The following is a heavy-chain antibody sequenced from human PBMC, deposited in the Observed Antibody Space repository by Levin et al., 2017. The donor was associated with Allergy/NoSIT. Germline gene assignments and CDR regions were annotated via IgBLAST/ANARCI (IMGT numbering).Heavy chain of an antibody. CDR1: GFTFSSYG. J-gene: IGHJ4*02. CDR3: AKTGYSSSWYYFDY. CDR2: ISYDGSNK. Sequence: GGSLRLSCAASGFTFSSYGMHWVRQAPGKGLEWVAVISYDGSNKYYADSVKGRFTISRDNSKNTLYLQMNSLRAEDTAVYYCAKTGYSSSWYYFDYWGQGTLVTVSS. V-gene: IGHV3-30*18. D-gene: IGHD6-13*01.